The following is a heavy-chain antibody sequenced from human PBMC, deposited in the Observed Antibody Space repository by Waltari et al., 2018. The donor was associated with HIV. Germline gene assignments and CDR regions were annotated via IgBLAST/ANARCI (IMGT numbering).Heavy chain of an antibody. J-gene: IGHJ6*02. Sequence: QVQLVQSGAEVKKPGSSVKVSCKASGGTFSSYAISWVRQAPGQGLEWLGGIIPIFGTANYAQKVQGRVTITADKSTSTAYMELSSLRSEDTAVYYCARDRRGLHYYYYGMDVWGQGTTVTVSS. V-gene: IGHV1-69*06. CDR2: IIPIFGTA. D-gene: IGHD1-26*01. CDR1: GGTFSSYA. CDR3: ARDRRGLHYYYYGMDV.